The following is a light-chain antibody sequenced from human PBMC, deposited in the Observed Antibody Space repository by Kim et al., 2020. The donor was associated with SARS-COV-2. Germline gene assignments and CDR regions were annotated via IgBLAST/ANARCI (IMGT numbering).Light chain of an antibody. J-gene: IGKJ2*01. Sequence: SASVGDRVTITCRASQNINIYLNWYQQKPGKAPNLLIYATSTLESGVPSRFSGSRSGTTFTLTIGSLRPEDFATYYCQQSYIAPYTFGQGTKLEI. CDR3: QQSYIAPYT. CDR2: ATS. CDR1: QNINIY. V-gene: IGKV1-39*01.